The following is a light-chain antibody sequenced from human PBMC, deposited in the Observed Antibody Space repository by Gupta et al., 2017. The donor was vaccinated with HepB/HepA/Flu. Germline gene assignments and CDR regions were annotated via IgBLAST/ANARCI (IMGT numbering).Light chain of an antibody. V-gene: IGKV1-39*01. Sequence: DIQMTQPPSSLSASVGDTVTITCRASQSVANYLNWYQHKRGQAPKLLVHTSSLLASGVPCRFSGNGYKTEFTLTITVLQPEDSATYYFQHSYSAYSFGPGTKLEIK. CDR3: QHSYSAYS. CDR1: QSVANY. J-gene: IGKJ2*03. CDR2: TSS.